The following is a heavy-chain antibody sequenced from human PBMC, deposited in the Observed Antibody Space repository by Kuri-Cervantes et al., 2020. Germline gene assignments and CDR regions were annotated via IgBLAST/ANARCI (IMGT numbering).Heavy chain of an antibody. CDR1: GGSISSSSYY. D-gene: IGHD2-15*01. V-gene: IGHV4-39*07. Sequence: SETLSLTCTVSGGSISSSSYYWGWIRQPPGKGLEWIGSIYHSGSTYYNPSLKSRVTISVDTSKNQFSLKLSSVTAADTAVYYCARDDVCSGGSCYFRSYYYYGMDVWGQGTTVTVSS. CDR3: ARDDVCSGGSCYFRSYYYYGMDV. CDR2: IYHSGST. J-gene: IGHJ6*02.